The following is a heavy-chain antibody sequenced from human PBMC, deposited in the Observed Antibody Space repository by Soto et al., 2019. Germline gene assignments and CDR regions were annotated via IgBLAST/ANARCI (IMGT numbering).Heavy chain of an antibody. Sequence: EVQLLESGGGLVQTGGSLRLSCAASGFTFSSYAMNWVRQAPGKGLEWVSGISGSGATIYYADSVKGRFTISRDNPKNTLYLQLNSLRAEDTAVYFCAKGMTSSDYWGQGTLVTVAS. J-gene: IGHJ4*02. V-gene: IGHV3-23*01. CDR1: GFTFSSYA. CDR2: ISGSGATI. D-gene: IGHD2-8*01. CDR3: AKGMTSSDY.